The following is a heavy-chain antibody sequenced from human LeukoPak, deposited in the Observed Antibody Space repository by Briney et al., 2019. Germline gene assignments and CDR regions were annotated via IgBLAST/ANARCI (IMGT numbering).Heavy chain of an antibody. CDR1: GLSFSSYG. CDR3: ARGGLTWNYSSAFDP. D-gene: IGHD1-1*01. Sequence: GGSLRLSCVASGLSFSSYGMQWGRQAPGKGLEWEAVIWYDGNNKYYAASVKGRFTIYRDNSKNTLYLQMSRLRVDDTAVYYCARGGLTWNYSSAFDPWGQGTLVTVSS. J-gene: IGHJ5*02. CDR2: IWYDGNNK. V-gene: IGHV3-33*01.